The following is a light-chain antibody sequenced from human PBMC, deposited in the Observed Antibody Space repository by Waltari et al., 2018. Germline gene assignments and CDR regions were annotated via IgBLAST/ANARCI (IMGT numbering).Light chain of an antibody. CDR2: EVS. CDR1: SSDVGGYNF. J-gene: IGLJ3*02. CDR3: TSYAGTNNYVV. Sequence: QSALTQPPSASGSPGQSVTISCTGTSSDVGGYNFVSWYQQHPGKVPKVVIYEVSKRPSGVPTRFSGSKSGNTASLTVSGLQAEDEADYYCTSYAGTNNYVVFGGGTKLTVL. V-gene: IGLV2-8*01.